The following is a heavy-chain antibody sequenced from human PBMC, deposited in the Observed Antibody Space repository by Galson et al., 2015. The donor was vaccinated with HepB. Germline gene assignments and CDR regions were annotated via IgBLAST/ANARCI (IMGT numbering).Heavy chain of an antibody. J-gene: IGHJ6*02. CDR2: ISSSSSYI. V-gene: IGHV3-21*01. Sequence: SLRLSCAASGFTFSSYSMNWVRQAPGKGLEWVSSISSSSSYIYYADSVKGRFTISRDNAKNSLYLQMNSLGAEDTAVYYCARGGYSGYDFYYYGMDVWGQGTTVTVSS. CDR1: GFTFSSYS. D-gene: IGHD5-12*01. CDR3: ARGGYSGYDFYYYGMDV.